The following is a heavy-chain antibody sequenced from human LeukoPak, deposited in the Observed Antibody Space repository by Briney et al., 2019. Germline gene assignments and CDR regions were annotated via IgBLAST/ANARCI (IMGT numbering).Heavy chain of an antibody. Sequence: GGSLRLSCAASGFTFSSYAMSGVRQAPGKGLEWVSAISGSGGSTYYADSVKGRCTISRDNSTNPPYLQINRLRAEDTAVYSCAKDLAAAGSEGALNDYWGQGTLVTVSS. CDR3: AKDLAAAGSEGALNDY. CDR1: GFTFSSYA. CDR2: ISGSGGST. D-gene: IGHD6-13*01. J-gene: IGHJ4*02. V-gene: IGHV3-23*01.